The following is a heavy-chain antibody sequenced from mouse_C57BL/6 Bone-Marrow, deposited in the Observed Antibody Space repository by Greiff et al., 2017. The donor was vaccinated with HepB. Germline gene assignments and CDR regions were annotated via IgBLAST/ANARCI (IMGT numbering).Heavy chain of an antibody. Sequence: VKLQESGAELARPGASVKLSCKASGYTFTSYGISWVKQRTGQGLEWIGEIYPRSGNTYYNEKFKGKATLTADKSSSTAYMELRSLTSEDSAVYFCIITTVVDPSWGQGTLVTVSA. V-gene: IGHV1-81*01. CDR2: IYPRSGNT. CDR3: IITTVVDPS. D-gene: IGHD1-1*01. J-gene: IGHJ3*01. CDR1: GYTFTSYG.